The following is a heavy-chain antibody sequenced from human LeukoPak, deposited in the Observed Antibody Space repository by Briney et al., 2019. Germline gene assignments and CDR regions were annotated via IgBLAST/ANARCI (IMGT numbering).Heavy chain of an antibody. Sequence: GSLRLSCAASGFTFDDYVMSWVRLTPGKGPEWVSGIHWKGGSTNYADSVKGRFTISRDNAMNSLYVQMNSLRAEDTALYYCAREGYDYGMDVWGQGTTVTVSS. D-gene: IGHD6-13*01. J-gene: IGHJ6*02. CDR1: GFTFDDYV. CDR3: AREGYDYGMDV. CDR2: IHWKGGST. V-gene: IGHV3-20*04.